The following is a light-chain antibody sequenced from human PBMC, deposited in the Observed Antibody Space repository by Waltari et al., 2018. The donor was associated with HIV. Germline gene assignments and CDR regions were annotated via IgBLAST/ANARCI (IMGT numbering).Light chain of an antibody. CDR1: RPVLYSSETRDC. J-gene: IGKJ4*01. V-gene: IGKV4-1*01. CDR3: QQYHTPGAT. Sequence: VMTQSPNSLAVSVAGTAAINCRSSRPVLYSSETRDCLAWYQQQPGQSPKVLIYWESTRAAVVADRVSGSEAGANCSRAISALQSNDGALYYCQQYHTPGATLGAGTKVEIK. CDR2: WES.